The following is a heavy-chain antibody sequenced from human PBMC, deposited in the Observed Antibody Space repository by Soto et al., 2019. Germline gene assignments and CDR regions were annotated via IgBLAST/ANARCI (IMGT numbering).Heavy chain of an antibody. CDR1: AGTFSSYA. Sequence: SVKVSCKASAGTFSSYASSWVRQAPCQGLEWMGVLIPIFGTANYAQKLQGRVTITADESKSTAYMELSSMRSEDTAVYYCAREVSPYYDILAGPRRCMDVPGQGTTVTGSS. D-gene: IGHD3-9*01. CDR3: AREVSPYYDILAGPRRCMDV. CDR2: LIPIFGTA. J-gene: IGHJ6*02. V-gene: IGHV1-69*13.